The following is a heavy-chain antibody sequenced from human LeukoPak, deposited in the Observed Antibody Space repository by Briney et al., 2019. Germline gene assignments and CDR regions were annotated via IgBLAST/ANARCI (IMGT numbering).Heavy chain of an antibody. Sequence: GGSLRLSCAASGFTFSSYGMLWVRQAPGEGLEWVAVISYEGSNKYYADSVKGRFTISRDNSKNTLYLQMNSLRAEDTAVYYCAKVRGLLFLTGTYWGQGTLVTVSS. CDR1: GFTFSSYG. J-gene: IGHJ4*02. V-gene: IGHV3-30*18. CDR2: ISYEGSNK. CDR3: AKVRGLLFLTGTY. D-gene: IGHD3-9*01.